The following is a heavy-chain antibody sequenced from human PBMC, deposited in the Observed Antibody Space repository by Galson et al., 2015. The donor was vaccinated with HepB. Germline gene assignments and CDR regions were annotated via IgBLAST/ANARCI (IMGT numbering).Heavy chain of an antibody. J-gene: IGHJ6*03. CDR3: ARVGVRDEYSSLGYMDV. D-gene: IGHD6-6*01. CDR1: GFTFSSYA. CDR2: ISYDGSNK. Sequence: SLRLSCAASGFTFSSYAMHWVRQAPGKGLEWVAVISYDGSNKYYADSVKGRFTISRDNSKNTLYLQMNSLRAEDTAVYYCARVGVRDEYSSLGYMDVWGKGTTVTVSS. V-gene: IGHV3-30-3*01.